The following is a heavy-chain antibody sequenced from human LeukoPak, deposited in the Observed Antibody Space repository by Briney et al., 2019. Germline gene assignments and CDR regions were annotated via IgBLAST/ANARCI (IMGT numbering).Heavy chain of an antibody. V-gene: IGHV3-48*03. Sequence: PGGSLRLSCAASGFIFSINEMNWVRQAPGSGLEWISYMSSKSLATYDADSVRGRFTISRDNAKNTLFLHMSSLGVEDTAIYYCARGAVAAPFDSWGQGTLVTVSS. CDR2: MSSKSLAT. J-gene: IGHJ4*02. D-gene: IGHD6-19*01. CDR3: ARGAVAAPFDS. CDR1: GFIFSINE.